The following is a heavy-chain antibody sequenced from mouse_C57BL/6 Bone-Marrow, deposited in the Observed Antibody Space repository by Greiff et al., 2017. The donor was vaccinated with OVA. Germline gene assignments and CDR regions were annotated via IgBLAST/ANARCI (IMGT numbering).Heavy chain of an antibody. CDR2: SRNKANDYTT. V-gene: IGHV7-1*01. Sequence: EVHLVESGGGLVQSGRSLRLSCATSGFTFSDFYMEWVRQAPGKGLEWIAASRNKANDYTTEYSASVKGRFIVSRDTSQSILYLQMNVLRAEDTAIYYCARDDYYWYFDVWGTGTTVTVSS. CDR1: GFTFSDFY. CDR3: ARDDYYWYFDV. J-gene: IGHJ1*03.